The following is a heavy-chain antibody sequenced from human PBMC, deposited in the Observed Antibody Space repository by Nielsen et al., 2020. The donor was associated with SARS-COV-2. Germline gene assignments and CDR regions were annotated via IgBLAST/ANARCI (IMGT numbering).Heavy chain of an antibody. J-gene: IGHJ4*02. Sequence: SQTLSLTCAVYGGSFSGYYWSWIRQPPGKGLEWIGEINHSGSTNYNPSLKSRVTISVDTSKNQLSLKLSSVTAADTAVYYCARARLWFGEPIGGYPDYWGQGTLVTVSS. V-gene: IGHV4-34*01. CDR1: GGSFSGYY. D-gene: IGHD3-10*01. CDR2: INHSGST. CDR3: ARARLWFGEPIGGYPDY.